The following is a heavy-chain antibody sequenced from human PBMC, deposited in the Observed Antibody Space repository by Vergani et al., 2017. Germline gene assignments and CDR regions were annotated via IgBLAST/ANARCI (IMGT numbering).Heavy chain of an antibody. CDR3: ARLSYDTTPYLQGGYDC. D-gene: IGHD3-22*01. J-gene: IGHJ4*02. CDR1: GFTFSACP. CDR2: ISARYPTT. Sequence: EVQLLQSGGGVIQPGGSVRLPCAASGFTFSACPMTWVRQAPGKGLEWVSAISARYPTTYYAESVKGRFTISRDNSKNMLYLQMNSLRAEDTAVYYCARLSYDTTPYLQGGYDCWGQGTLVSVSS. V-gene: IGHV3-23*01.